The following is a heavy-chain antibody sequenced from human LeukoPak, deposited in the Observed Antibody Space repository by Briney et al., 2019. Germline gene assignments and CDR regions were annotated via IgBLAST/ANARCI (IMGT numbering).Heavy chain of an antibody. CDR3: ARHRCSSTTCSFDS. J-gene: IGHJ4*02. V-gene: IGHV3-20*01. CDR2: ISWKGDTT. CDR1: GFTLNNYA. Sequence: GESLRLSCAASGFTLNNYAMTWVRQTPGKGPEWVSLISWKGDTTAYAESVRGRFTISRDNAKNSLYLHMNSLRPEDTAFYHCARHRCSSTTCSFDSWGQGSLVTVSS. D-gene: IGHD2-2*01.